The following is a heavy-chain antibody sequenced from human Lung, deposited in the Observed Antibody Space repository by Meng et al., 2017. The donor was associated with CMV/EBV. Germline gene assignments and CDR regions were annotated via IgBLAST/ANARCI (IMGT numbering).Heavy chain of an antibody. CDR2: ISGSGGST. D-gene: IGHD3-10*01. CDR3: AEDRGEDDELAWFGYCYCDMDV. Sequence: GGSLRLXCAASGFTFSSYALSWVRQAPGKGLEWVSAISGSGGSTYYADHVKGRFTISRDNSKNTLYLQMYNLNAEDTAIYYCAEDRGEDDELAWFGYCYCDMDVWGKGTTVTVSS. V-gene: IGHV3-23*01. J-gene: IGHJ6*04. CDR1: GFTFSSYA.